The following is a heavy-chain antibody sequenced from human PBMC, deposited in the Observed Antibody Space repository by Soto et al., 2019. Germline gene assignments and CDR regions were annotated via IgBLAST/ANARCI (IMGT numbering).Heavy chain of an antibody. CDR1: GYSISTGYY. D-gene: IGHD1-7*01. Sequence: SETLSLTCAVSGYSISTGYYWGWIRQAPGKGLEWIGSIYRSGKTYDSPSLQSRVTISVATSKNLFSLKLSSVTAAHTAVYFCARDELLFSFDFWGRGTLVTVSS. J-gene: IGHJ4*02. CDR2: IYRSGKT. V-gene: IGHV4-38-2*02. CDR3: ARDELLFSFDF.